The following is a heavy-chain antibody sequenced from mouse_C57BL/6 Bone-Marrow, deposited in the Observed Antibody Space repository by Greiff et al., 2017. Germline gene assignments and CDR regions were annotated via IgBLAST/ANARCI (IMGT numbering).Heavy chain of an antibody. J-gene: IGHJ2*01. CDR2: IHPNSGST. V-gene: IGHV1-64*01. CDR1: GYTFTSYW. CDR3: ATTVVAVYY. D-gene: IGHD1-1*01. Sequence: QVQLQQPGAELVKPGASVKLSCKASGYTFTSYWMHWVKQRPGQGLEWIGMIHPNSGSTNYKEKFKSKATLTVDKSSSTAYMQLSSLTSEDSAVYYCATTVVAVYYGGQGTTLTVTS.